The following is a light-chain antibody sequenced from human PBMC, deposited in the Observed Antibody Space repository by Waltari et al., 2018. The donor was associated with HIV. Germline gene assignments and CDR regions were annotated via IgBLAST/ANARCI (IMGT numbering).Light chain of an antibody. V-gene: IGKV1-NL1*01. J-gene: IGKJ1*01. CDR3: QHYYRTPHV. CDR2: AAS. Sequence: DIQMTQSPSSLSASVGDRVTITCRASQGISNSLAWYQQKPGNAPKLLLYAASKLESGVPSRFSGSGSGTDYTLTISSLQPEDFATYYCQHYYRTPHVFGQGTKVEIK. CDR1: QGISNS.